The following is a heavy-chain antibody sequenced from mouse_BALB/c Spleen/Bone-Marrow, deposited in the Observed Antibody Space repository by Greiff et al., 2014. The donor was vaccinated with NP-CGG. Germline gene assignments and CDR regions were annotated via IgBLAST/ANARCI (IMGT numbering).Heavy chain of an antibody. D-gene: IGHD1-1*01. CDR2: ISSGSSTI. CDR3: AAITTVVARYAMDY. J-gene: IGHJ4*01. V-gene: IGHV5-17*02. CDR1: GFTFSSFG. Sequence: VQLKESGGGLVQPGGSRKLSCAASGFTFSSFGMHWVRQAPEKGLEWVAYISSGSSTIYYADTVKGRFTISRDNPKNTLFLQMTSLRPEDTAMYYCAAITTVVARYAMDYWGQGTSVTVSS.